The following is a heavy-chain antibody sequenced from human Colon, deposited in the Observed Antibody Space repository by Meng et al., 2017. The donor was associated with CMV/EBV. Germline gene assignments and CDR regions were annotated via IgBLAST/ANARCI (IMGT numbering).Heavy chain of an antibody. CDR3: ALRGSAAGTVQY. CDR1: GASISGYC. Sequence: VQLRASVPGLVKPTQTLSLTCTVSGASISGYCWSWIRQPPGTRLEWIGYMEYSDVNYNRSLKSRVIISGDTSKNQFSLRLTSVPAADTAVYYCALRGSAAGTVQYWGQGTLVTVSS. V-gene: IGHV4-59*01. D-gene: IGHD6-13*01. J-gene: IGHJ1*01. CDR2: MEYSDV.